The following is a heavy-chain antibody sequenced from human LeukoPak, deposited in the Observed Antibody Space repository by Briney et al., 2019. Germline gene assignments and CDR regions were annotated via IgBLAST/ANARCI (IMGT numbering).Heavy chain of an antibody. V-gene: IGHV3-48*03. CDR3: ARDYDSSGYSVRFEY. CDR1: GFTFSSYE. J-gene: IGHJ4*02. D-gene: IGHD3-22*01. Sequence: QPGGPLRLSCAASGFTFSSYEMNLVRQAPGEGLEWVSYISSSGSAIHYADSVKGRFTISRDNAKNSLYLQMTSLRAEDTAVYYCARDYDSSGYSVRFEYWGQGTLVTASS. CDR2: ISSSGSAI.